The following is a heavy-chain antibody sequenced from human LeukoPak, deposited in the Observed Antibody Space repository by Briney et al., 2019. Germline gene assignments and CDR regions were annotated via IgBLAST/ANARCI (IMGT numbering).Heavy chain of an antibody. CDR1: GLTLSSYG. V-gene: IGHV3-23*01. Sequence: GGSLRLSCAVSGLTLSSYGMSWVRQAPGKGLEWVSALSGSGGNTYYADSVKGRFTISRDNSKNTLYLQMNSLRAEDTAVYYCAKSGALKWSYWGLGTLVTVSS. D-gene: IGHD2-8*01. CDR2: LSGSGGNT. J-gene: IGHJ4*02. CDR3: AKSGALKWSY.